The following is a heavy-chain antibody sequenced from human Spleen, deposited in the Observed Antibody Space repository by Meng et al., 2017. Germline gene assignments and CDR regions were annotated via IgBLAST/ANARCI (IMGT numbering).Heavy chain of an antibody. CDR3: TTTQTTVTTFVVY. CDR2: IKSKTDCGTT. D-gene: IGHD4-17*01. V-gene: IGHV3-15*01. Sequence: GESLKIPRAASGFTFSNAWMSWVRQAPGKGLEWVGRIKSKTDCGTTDYAAPVRGRFTISRDDSKNTLYLKMNSLKTEDTAVYYCTTTQTTVTTFVVYWGQGTLITVSS. CDR1: GFTFSNAW. J-gene: IGHJ4*02.